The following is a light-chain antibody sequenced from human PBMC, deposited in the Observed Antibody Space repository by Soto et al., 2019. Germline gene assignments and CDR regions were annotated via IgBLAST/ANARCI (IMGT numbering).Light chain of an antibody. CDR3: SSYTTSSTHWV. Sequence: QSALTQPASVSGSPGQSITISCTGTSSDVGGYNYVSWYQQHPGKAPTFMIYEVSNRPSGVSNRFSGSKSGNTASLTISGLQAEDEADYYCSSYTTSSTHWVFGGGTKVTVL. CDR1: SSDVGGYNY. V-gene: IGLV2-14*01. CDR2: EVS. J-gene: IGLJ3*02.